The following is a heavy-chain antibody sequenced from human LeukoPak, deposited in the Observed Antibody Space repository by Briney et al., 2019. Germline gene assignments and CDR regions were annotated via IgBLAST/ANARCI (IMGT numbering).Heavy chain of an antibody. Sequence: GGSLRLSCAASGFTFSSYAMHWVRQAPGKGLEWVANIKHDVSEKNYVDSVKGRFTISRDNAKKSLYLQMNSLRAEDTAVYYCARENFESSGWDVWGQGALVTVSS. CDR3: ARENFESSGWDV. CDR2: IKHDVSEK. V-gene: IGHV3-7*01. CDR1: GFTFSSYA. D-gene: IGHD3-22*01. J-gene: IGHJ4*02.